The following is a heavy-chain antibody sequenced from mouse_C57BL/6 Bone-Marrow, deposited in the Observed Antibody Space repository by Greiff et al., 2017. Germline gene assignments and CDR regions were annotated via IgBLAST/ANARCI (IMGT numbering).Heavy chain of an antibody. Sequence: VMLVESGPELVKPGASVKISCKASGYAFRSSWMNWVKQRPGKGLEWIGRIYPGDGDTNYNGKFKGKATLTADKSSSTAYMQLSSLTSEDSAVYFCARNGVYYYGSSYFDYWGQGTTLTVSS. CDR2: IYPGDGDT. J-gene: IGHJ2*01. D-gene: IGHD1-1*01. V-gene: IGHV1-82*01. CDR3: ARNGVYYYGSSYFDY. CDR1: GYAFRSSW.